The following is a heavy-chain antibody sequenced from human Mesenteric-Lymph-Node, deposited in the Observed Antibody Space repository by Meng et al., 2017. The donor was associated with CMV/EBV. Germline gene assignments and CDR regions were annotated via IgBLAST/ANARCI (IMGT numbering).Heavy chain of an antibody. V-gene: IGHV1-8*01. Sequence: CKDSGYTFSSYAIHWVRQAPGQGLEWMGWMNPNSGNTGYAQKFQGRVTMTRSTSISTAYVELSSLRSEDTAVYYCLVRGVISNWFDPWGQGTLVTVSS. CDR1: GYTFSSYA. CDR3: LVRGVISNWFDP. D-gene: IGHD3-10*01. J-gene: IGHJ5*02. CDR2: MNPNSGNT.